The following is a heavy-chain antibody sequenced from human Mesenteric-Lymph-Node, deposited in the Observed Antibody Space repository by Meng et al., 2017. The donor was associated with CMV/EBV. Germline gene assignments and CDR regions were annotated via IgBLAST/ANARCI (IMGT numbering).Heavy chain of an antibody. Sequence: GGSLRLSCEASGFVFSNNAMNWVRQAPGKGLEWISTISNSGGSTYYADSVKGRFTISRDNSKNTLYLQMNSLRAEDTAVYYCAKERSLSAYYYDSSGSNGAFDIWGQGTMVTVSS. V-gene: IGHV3-23*01. D-gene: IGHD3-22*01. J-gene: IGHJ3*02. CDR2: ISNSGGST. CDR3: AKERSLSAYYYDSSGSNGAFDI. CDR1: GFVFSNNA.